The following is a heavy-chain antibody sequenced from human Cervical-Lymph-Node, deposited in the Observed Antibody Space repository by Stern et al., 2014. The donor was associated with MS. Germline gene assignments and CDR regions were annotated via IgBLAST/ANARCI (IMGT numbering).Heavy chain of an antibody. J-gene: IGHJ4*02. CDR2: ISNDGKKE. Sequence: VQLLESGGGVVQPGGSLRLSCATSGFTFSRYAMHWVRQAPGKGLEWLAVISNDGKKENYADSVKGRFTISRDSSKKTLYLQMNSLRIEDTAVYYCVPGSGAFDSWGQGTLVTVSS. V-gene: IGHV3-30*03. CDR1: GFTFSRYA. CDR3: VPGSGAFDS. D-gene: IGHD3-10*01.